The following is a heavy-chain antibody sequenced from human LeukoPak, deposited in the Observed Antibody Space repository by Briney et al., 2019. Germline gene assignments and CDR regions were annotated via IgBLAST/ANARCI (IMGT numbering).Heavy chain of an antibody. CDR3: ARHSIYYGGKDSTRYPLRY. Sequence: SETLSLTCTVSGGSISSSSYYWGWIRQPPGKGLEWIGSIYYSGSTYYNPSLKSRVTISVDTSNNQFSLKLSSVTAADTAVYYCARHSIYYGGKDSTRYPLRYWGQGTLVTVSS. V-gene: IGHV4-39*01. CDR2: IYYSGST. CDR1: GGSISSSSYY. J-gene: IGHJ4*02. D-gene: IGHD4-23*01.